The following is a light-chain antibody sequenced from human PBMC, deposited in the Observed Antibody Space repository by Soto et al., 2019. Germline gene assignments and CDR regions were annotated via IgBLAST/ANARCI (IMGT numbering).Light chain of an antibody. CDR3: QSYDTSLRGWL. CDR2: GDT. J-gene: IGLJ3*02. V-gene: IGLV1-40*01. CDR1: TSNIGRNT. Sequence: QSVLTQPPSASGTPGQTVTISCSGTTSNIGRNTVNWYRQFPGAAPKLLIYGDTHRPSGVPDRFSGSKSATSASLVITGLQAEDEADYYCQSYDTSLRGWLFGGGTKVTVL.